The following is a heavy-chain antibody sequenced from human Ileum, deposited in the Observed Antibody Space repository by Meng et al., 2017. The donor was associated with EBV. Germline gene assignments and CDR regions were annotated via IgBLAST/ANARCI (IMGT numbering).Heavy chain of an antibody. V-gene: IGHV4-30-4*01. D-gene: IGHD3-22*01. CDR3: ARGGDTSGYSLDY. CDR1: GGSISSVGYC. J-gene: IGHJ4*02. CDR2: IYKSGST. Sequence: QVHLRRSDPGQVKPSQTLSLTCAVSGGSISSVGYCWSGIRQPPGKGLEWIGYIYKSGSTYYNPSLTSRVTISVDTSKNQFFLKLGSVTAADTGVYYCARGGDTSGYSLDYWGQGILVTVSS.